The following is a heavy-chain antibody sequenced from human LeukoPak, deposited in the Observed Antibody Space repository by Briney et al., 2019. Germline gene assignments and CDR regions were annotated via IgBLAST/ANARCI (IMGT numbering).Heavy chain of an antibody. CDR1: GFAFSSDS. D-gene: IGHD4-17*01. J-gene: IGHJ4*02. CDR3: ARQVTTYDF. CDR2: ISSSYIT. Sequence: GGSLRLSCAASGFAFSSDSMNWVRQAPGKGPEWVSYISSSYITYYADSVKGRFTISRDNAKNSLYLQMNSLRAEDTAVYYCARQVTTYDFWGQGTLVTVSS. V-gene: IGHV3-48*01.